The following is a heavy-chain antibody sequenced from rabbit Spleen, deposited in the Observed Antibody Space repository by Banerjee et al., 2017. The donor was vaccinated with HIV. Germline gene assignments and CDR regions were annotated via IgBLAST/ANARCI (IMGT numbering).Heavy chain of an antibody. V-gene: IGHV1S45*01. J-gene: IGHJ3*01. Sequence: QEQLVESGGGLVQPGGSLKLSCKASGFDFNSYGMSWVRQAPGKGLEWIACIDMGGVTYYANWAKGRFTFSKTSSTTVTLQMTSLTAADTATYFCARDLTDVIGWNFGWWGQGTLVTVS. CDR3: ARDLTDVIGWNFGW. CDR2: IDMGGVT. CDR1: GFDFNSYG. D-gene: IGHD4-1*01.